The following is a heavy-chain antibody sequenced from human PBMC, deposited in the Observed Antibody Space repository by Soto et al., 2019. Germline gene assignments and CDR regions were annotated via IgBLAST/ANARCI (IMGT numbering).Heavy chain of an antibody. D-gene: IGHD1-1*01. CDR2: ISWNSGSI. CDR1: GFTLDDYA. Sequence: GGSLRLSCAASGFTLDDYAMHWVRQAPGKGLEWVSGISWNSGSIGYADSVKGRFTISRDNAKNSLYLQMNSLRVEDTALYYCAKALTATTSYNWFDPWGQGTLVTV. J-gene: IGHJ5*02. V-gene: IGHV3-9*01. CDR3: AKALTATTSYNWFDP.